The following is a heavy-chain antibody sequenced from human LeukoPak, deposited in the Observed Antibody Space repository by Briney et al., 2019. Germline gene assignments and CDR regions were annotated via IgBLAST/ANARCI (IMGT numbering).Heavy chain of an antibody. J-gene: IGHJ5*02. D-gene: IGHD2-2*01. CDR3: ARDPGDDNVVPGDP. CDR1: GYTFTSYA. V-gene: IGHV7-4-1*02. Sequence: ASVKVSCKASGYTFTSYAMNWVRQAPGQGLEWMGWINTNTGNPTYAQGFTGRFVFSLDTSVSTAYLQISSLKAEDTALYYCARDPGDDNVVPGDPWGQGTLVTVSS. CDR2: INTNTGNP.